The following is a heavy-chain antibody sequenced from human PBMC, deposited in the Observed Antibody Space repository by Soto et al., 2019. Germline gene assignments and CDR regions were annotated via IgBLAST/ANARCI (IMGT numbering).Heavy chain of an antibody. V-gene: IGHV4-59*01. CDR1: GGSISGYY. CDR2: IYYSGST. D-gene: IGHD3-16*01. Sequence: SETLSLTCTVSGGSISGYYWSWVRQPPGKGLEWIGCIYYSGSTNYNPSLKSRVTISVDTSKNQFSLSLSSVTAADTAVYYCARDQDFITGDNWLDSRGQGTLVTVSS. CDR3: ARDQDFITGDNWLDS. J-gene: IGHJ5*01.